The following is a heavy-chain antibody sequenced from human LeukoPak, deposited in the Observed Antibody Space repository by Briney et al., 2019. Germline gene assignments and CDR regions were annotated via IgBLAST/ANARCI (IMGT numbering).Heavy chain of an antibody. CDR3: ARISGGSCYH. CDR2: ISSSGDTM. D-gene: IGHD2-15*01. J-gene: IGHJ5*02. Sequence: GGSLRLSCAASGLTFSDYYMSWIRQAPGKGLEWVSYISSSGDTMYHVDSVKGRFAISRDNAKNSLYLQMDSLRAEDTAVYYCARISGGSCYHWGQGTLVAVSS. V-gene: IGHV3-11*01. CDR1: GLTFSDYY.